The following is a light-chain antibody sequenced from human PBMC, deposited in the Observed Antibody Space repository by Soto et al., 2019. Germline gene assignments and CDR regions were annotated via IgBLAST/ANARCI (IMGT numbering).Light chain of an antibody. V-gene: IGLV1-40*01. CDR1: SSNIGAGYD. Sequence: QSVLTQPPSVSAAPGQRVTISCTGSSSNIGAGYDVHWYQQLPGTAPKLPIYGNSNRPSGVPDRFSGSKSGTSASLAITGLQAEDEADYYCQSYDSSLSGLVFGTGTKLTVL. CDR2: GNS. CDR3: QSYDSSLSGLV. J-gene: IGLJ1*01.